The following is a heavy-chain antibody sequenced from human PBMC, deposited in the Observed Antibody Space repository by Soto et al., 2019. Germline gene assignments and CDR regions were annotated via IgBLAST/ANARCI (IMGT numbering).Heavy chain of an antibody. D-gene: IGHD2-15*01. Sequence: EVQLVESGGGLVQPGGSLRLSCAASGFTFGNYWMYWVRQAPGKGLVWVSRINSDGSVSSYADSVKGRLTISRDNFKNPVYLQMDRPRVEDTAVYYCARGDCVGGTCDSLAGSFYYYMDVWGKGTTVTVFS. CDR1: GFTFGNYW. J-gene: IGHJ6*03. CDR3: ARGDCVGGTCDSLAGSFYYYMDV. V-gene: IGHV3-74*01. CDR2: INSDGSVS.